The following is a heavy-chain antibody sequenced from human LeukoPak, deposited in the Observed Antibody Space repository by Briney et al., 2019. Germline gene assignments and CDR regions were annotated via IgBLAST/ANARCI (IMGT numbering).Heavy chain of an antibody. CDR1: GGTFSSYA. Sequence: GSSVKVSCKASGGTFSSYAISWVRQAPGQGLEWMGGIIPIFGTANYAQKFQGRVTITADESTSTAYMELRSLRSEDTAVYYCARPRYCSSTSRYWGYYGMDVWGKGTTVTVSS. CDR2: IIPIFGTA. J-gene: IGHJ6*04. V-gene: IGHV1-69*01. D-gene: IGHD2-2*01. CDR3: ARPRYCSSTSRYWGYYGMDV.